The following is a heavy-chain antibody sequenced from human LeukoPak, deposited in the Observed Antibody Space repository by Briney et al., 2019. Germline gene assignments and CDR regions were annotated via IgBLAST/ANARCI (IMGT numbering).Heavy chain of an antibody. CDR3: ARANYYGSGSHDY. D-gene: IGHD3-10*01. CDR2: FDPEDGET. CDR1: GYTLTELS. V-gene: IGHV1-24*01. J-gene: IGHJ4*02. Sequence: ASVKVSCKVSGYTLTELSMHWVRQAPGKGLEWMGGFDPEDGETIYAQKFQGRVTMTEDTSTDTAYMELSRLRSDDTAVYYCARANYYGSGSHDYWGQGTLVTVSS.